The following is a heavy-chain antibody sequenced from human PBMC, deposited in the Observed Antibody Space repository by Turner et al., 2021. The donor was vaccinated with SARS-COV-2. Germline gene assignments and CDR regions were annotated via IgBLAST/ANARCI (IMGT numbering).Heavy chain of an antibody. CDR2: INTKTDGGTI. V-gene: IGHV3-15*01. D-gene: IGHD6-13*01. Sequence: DVPLVESGGRWVKPAGSLRLSCAASGFTFSNSYMRWVRQAPGKGLEWVGRINTKTDGGTIDDAATVKGSFTITRDDTKITMYMKMNSLKTEDTAVYYCTTHSAPDYWGQGTLVTVSS. CDR1: GFTFSNSY. J-gene: IGHJ4*02. CDR3: TTHSAPDY.